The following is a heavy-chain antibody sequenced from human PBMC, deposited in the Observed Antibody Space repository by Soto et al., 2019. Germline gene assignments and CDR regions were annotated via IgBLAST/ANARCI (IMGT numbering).Heavy chain of an antibody. CDR2: IYYSGRT. CDR3: ARKRTTVVTQAYFHH. Sequence: SETLSLTCIVSGESISSSSYYWGWIRQPPGKGLEWIGSIYYSGRTYYNPSFKSRVTISIDTSKNQFSLKLSSVTATDTAVYYCARKRTTVVTQAYFHHWAQRALVTASS. J-gene: IGHJ4*02. CDR1: GESISSSSYY. D-gene: IGHD2-21*02. V-gene: IGHV4-39*01.